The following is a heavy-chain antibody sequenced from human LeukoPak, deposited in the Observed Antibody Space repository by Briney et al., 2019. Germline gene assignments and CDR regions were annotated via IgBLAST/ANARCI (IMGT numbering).Heavy chain of an antibody. CDR3: VRHGPGASLSGHYRIQNWFDP. CDR1: GESFNGHY. V-gene: IGHV4-34*01. Sequence: SETLSLTCAIYGESFNGHYWSWIRQPPGKGLEWIGEIHQSGSTNDNPSLKSRVTMSVDTSKKQFSLKLTSVTAADTAVYYCVRHGPGASLSGHYRIQNWFDPWGQGTLVIVSS. J-gene: IGHJ5*02. D-gene: IGHD3-3*01. CDR2: IHQSGST.